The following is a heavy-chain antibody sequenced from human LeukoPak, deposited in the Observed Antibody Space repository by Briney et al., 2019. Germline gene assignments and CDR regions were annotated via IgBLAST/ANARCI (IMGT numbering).Heavy chain of an antibody. CDR1: GGTFSSYA. J-gene: IGHJ3*02. CDR2: IIPIFGTA. V-gene: IGHV1-69*06. CDR3: ARDRGITIFSANAFDI. D-gene: IGHD3-9*01. Sequence: GSSVKVSCKASGGTFSSYAISWVRQAPGQGLEWMGGIIPIFGTANYAQKFQGRVTITADKSTSTAYTELSSLRSEDTAVYYCARDRGITIFSANAFDIWGQGTMVTVSS.